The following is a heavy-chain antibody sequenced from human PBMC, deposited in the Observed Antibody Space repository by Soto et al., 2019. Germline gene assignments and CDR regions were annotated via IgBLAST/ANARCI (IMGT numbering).Heavy chain of an antibody. CDR3: ARVTTFYDILTSSYALNYFDY. J-gene: IGHJ4*02. CDR1: GFSVTSNY. D-gene: IGHD3-9*01. Sequence: PGGSLRLSCAASGFSVTSNYMTWVRQAPGKGLECVSVIYAGGNTYYPDSVKGRFTISSDNSKNTLFLQMNNLRAEDTAAYYCARVTTFYDILTSSYALNYFDYWGQGTRVTVSS. V-gene: IGHV3-53*01. CDR2: IYAGGNT.